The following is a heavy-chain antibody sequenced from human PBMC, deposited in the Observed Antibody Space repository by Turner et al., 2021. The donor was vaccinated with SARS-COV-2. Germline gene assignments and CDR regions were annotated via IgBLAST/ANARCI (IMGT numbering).Heavy chain of an antibody. Sequence: QVQLVQSGAEVKKPRSSVNLPCTATGGTFSSYAISRVRQAPGQGLEWLGRIIPILGIANYAQKFQGRVTITTDKSTSTAYMELSNLRSEDTAVYYCAGLYQGIAASVISWFDPWGQGTLVTVSS. CDR3: AGLYQGIAASVISWFDP. J-gene: IGHJ5*02. CDR1: GGTFSSYA. V-gene: IGHV1-69*04. CDR2: IIPILGIA. D-gene: IGHD6-13*01.